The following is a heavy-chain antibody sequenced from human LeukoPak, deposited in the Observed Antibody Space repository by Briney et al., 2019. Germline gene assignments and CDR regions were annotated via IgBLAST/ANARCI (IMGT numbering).Heavy chain of an antibody. CDR1: GDSISSSNR. Sequence: SETLSLTCGVSGDSISSSNRWTWVRQPAGKGLEWIGRLYPSGSTNYNPSLKSRVTMSVDTSKNQFSLKLISVTAADTAVYYCARDQDYSSSWAFDYWGQGTLVTVSS. D-gene: IGHD6-13*01. V-gene: IGHV4-4*07. J-gene: IGHJ4*02. CDR3: ARDQDYSSSWAFDY. CDR2: LYPSGST.